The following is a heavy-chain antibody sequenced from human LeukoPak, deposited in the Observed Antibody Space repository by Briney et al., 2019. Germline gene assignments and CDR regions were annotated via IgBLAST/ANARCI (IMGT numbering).Heavy chain of an antibody. J-gene: IGHJ4*02. Sequence: ASVKISCKVSGYTFTDYYMHWVQQAPGKGLEWMGLVDPEDGETICAEKFQGRVTITADTSTDTAYMELSSLRSEDTAVYYCATENERGSSGYYHFDYWGQGTLVTVSS. V-gene: IGHV1-69-2*01. D-gene: IGHD3-22*01. CDR3: ATENERGSSGYYHFDY. CDR1: GYTFTDYY. CDR2: VDPEDGET.